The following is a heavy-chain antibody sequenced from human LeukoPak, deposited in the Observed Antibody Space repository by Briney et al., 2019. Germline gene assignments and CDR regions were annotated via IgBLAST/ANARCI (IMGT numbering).Heavy chain of an antibody. CDR2: IYSGGST. CDR1: GFTFSSYA. Sequence: PGGSLRLSCAASGFTFSSYAMTWVRQAPGKGLEWVSVIYSGGSTYYADSVKGRFTISRDNSKNTLYLQMNSLRAEDTAVYYCARDASYYDILTGYSPNYYGMDVWGQGTTVTVSS. D-gene: IGHD3-9*01. V-gene: IGHV3-53*01. J-gene: IGHJ6*02. CDR3: ARDASYYDILTGYSPNYYGMDV.